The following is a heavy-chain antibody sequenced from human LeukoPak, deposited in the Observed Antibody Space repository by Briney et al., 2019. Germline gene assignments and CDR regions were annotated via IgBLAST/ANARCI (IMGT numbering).Heavy chain of an antibody. J-gene: IGHJ4*02. CDR1: GFTFGDYA. CDR3: TCILLWFGAFEY. V-gene: IGHV3-49*04. D-gene: IGHD3-10*01. CDR2: IRSNVYNRTH. Sequence: GGSLRLSCTGSGFTFGDYAMNWVRQAPGKGLEWVGFIRSNVYNRTHEYAALVQGRITISRDDSTNIAYLQMNSLKTEDTGVYYCTCILLWFGAFEYWGQGSLVTVSS.